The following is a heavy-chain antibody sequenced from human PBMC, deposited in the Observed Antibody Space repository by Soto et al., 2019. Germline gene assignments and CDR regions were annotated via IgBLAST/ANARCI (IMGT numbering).Heavy chain of an antibody. V-gene: IGHV1-8*01. CDR3: ARGGTPIITIFVVVILYYGMDV. D-gene: IGHD3-3*01. Sequence: ASVTVSCKASGAPFTSYDINWVRQATGQGLEWMGWMNPNSGNTGYAQKFPGRVTMTRNPSISTAYMELSSLRSEDTAVYYCARGGTPIITIFVVVILYYGMDVWGQGTTVTVSS. CDR2: MNPNSGNT. J-gene: IGHJ6*02. CDR1: GAPFTSYD.